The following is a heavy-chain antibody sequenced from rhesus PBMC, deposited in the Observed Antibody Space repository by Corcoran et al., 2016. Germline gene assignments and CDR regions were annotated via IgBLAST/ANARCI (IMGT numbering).Heavy chain of an antibody. V-gene: IGHV4S11*01. CDR1: GGSFSSNY. D-gene: IGHD1-38*01. J-gene: IGHJ6*01. Sequence: QVQLQESGPGLVKPLETLSLTCAVSGGSFSSNYWSWIRQPPGRGLGGIGYIYGSGSSTTYTPALKSRVTLSVDTSKNQFSLKLSSVTAADTAVYYCARETWGYGLDSWGQGVVVTVSS. CDR3: ARETWGYGLDS. CDR2: IYGSGSST.